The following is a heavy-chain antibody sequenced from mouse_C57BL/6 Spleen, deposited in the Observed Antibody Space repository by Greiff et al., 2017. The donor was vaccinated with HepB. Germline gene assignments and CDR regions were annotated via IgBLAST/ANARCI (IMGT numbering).Heavy chain of an antibody. CDR1: GYTFTSYW. Sequence: QVQLQQPGTELVKPGASVKMSCKASGYTFTSYWITWVKQRPGQGLEWIGDIYPGSGSTNYNEKFKSKATLTVDTSSSTAYMQLSSLTSEDSAVYYCAREYYGSRLLADWGQGTLVTVSA. D-gene: IGHD1-1*01. CDR3: AREYYGSRLLAD. J-gene: IGHJ3*01. CDR2: IYPGSGST. V-gene: IGHV1-55*01.